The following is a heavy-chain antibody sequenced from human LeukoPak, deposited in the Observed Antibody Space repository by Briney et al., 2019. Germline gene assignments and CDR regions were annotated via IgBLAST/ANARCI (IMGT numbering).Heavy chain of an antibody. CDR3: ASPGGYYTDAFDI. J-gene: IGHJ3*02. Sequence: GESLKISCKGSGYSFTSYWIGWVRQMTGKDLEWMGTIYPGDSDTRYSPSFQGQVTTSADKSISTAYLQWSSLKASDTAMYYCASPGGYYTDAFDIWGQGTMVTVSS. D-gene: IGHD3-3*01. CDR2: IYPGDSDT. CDR1: GYSFTSYW. V-gene: IGHV5-51*01.